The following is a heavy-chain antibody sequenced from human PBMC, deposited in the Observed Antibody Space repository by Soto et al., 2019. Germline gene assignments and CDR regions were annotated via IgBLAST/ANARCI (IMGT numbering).Heavy chain of an antibody. CDR1: GYSFTSYW. Sequence: GESLKISCKGSGYSFTSYWIGWVRQMPGKGLEWMGIIYPGDSDTRYSPSFQGQVTISADKSISTAFLQWASLKASDTAVYFCARKDKSGYFNWFDPWGQGTLVTVSS. D-gene: IGHD3-22*01. CDR3: ARKDKSGYFNWFDP. V-gene: IGHV5-51*01. CDR2: IYPGDSDT. J-gene: IGHJ5*02.